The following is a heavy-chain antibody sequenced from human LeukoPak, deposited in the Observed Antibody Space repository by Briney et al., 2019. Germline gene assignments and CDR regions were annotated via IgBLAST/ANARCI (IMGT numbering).Heavy chain of an antibody. CDR3: TTIRPDY. Sequence: GGSLRLSCAASGFTFSSYWMHWVRQAPGKGLVWVSRIKSDDSSTDYADSVKGRFTISRDNAKNTLYLQMNSLRAEDTAVYYCTTIRPDYWGQGTLVTASS. CDR2: IKSDDSST. V-gene: IGHV3-74*01. CDR1: GFTFSSYW. D-gene: IGHD5-12*01. J-gene: IGHJ4*02.